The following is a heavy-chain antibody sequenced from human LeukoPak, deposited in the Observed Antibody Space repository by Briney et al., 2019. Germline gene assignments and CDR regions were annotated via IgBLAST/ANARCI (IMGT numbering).Heavy chain of an antibody. CDR1: EYIFTDYW. J-gene: IGHJ4*02. D-gene: IGHD2-15*01. Sequence: GESLKTSFKGSEYIFTDYWIGWVRQLPGKGLGWMGIIFPGDSQTRYSPSFQGQVTISAATSLNPAYLQWGSLKASDTAMYYCARPSSGDSWGQGTLVTVSS. CDR3: ARPSSGDS. CDR2: IFPGDSQT. V-gene: IGHV5-51*01.